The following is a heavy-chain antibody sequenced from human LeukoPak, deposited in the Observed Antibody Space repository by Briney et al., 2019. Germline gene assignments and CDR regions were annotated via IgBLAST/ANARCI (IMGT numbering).Heavy chain of an antibody. CDR2: ISYTGTYI. J-gene: IGHJ4*02. CDR3: VRDRGSYRPIDY. V-gene: IGHV3-21*04. CDR1: GFTFRNYD. D-gene: IGHD1-26*01. Sequence: GGSLRLSCAASGFTFRNYDIHWIRQAPGRGLEWVSSISYTGTYIYYADSVKGRFTISRDNAQNSLYLQMNSLRAEDTAIYYCVRDRGSYRPIDYWGQGTLVTVSS.